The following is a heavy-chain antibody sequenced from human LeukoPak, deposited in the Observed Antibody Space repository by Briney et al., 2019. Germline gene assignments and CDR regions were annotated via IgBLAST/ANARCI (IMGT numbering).Heavy chain of an antibody. CDR2: ISAYNGNT. CDR1: GYTFTSYG. Sequence: ASVKVSCKASGYTFTSYGISWVRQAPGQGLEWMGWISAYNGNTNYAQKLQGRVTMTTDTSTSTAYMELRSLRAEDTAVYYCARDHFASGVLRYFDWLSNPADYWGQGTLVTVSS. V-gene: IGHV1-18*01. D-gene: IGHD3-9*01. J-gene: IGHJ4*02. CDR3: ARDHFASGVLRYFDWLSNPADY.